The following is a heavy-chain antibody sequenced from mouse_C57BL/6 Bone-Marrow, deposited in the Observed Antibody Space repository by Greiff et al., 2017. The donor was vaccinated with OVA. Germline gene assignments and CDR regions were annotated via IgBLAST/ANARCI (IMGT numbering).Heavy chain of an antibody. Sequence: VQLQQSGPELVKPGASVKISCKASGYAFSSSWMNWVKQRPGKGLEWIGRIYPGDGDTNYNGKFKGKATLTADKSSSPAYMQLSRLTSEDSAVYFCARDYGSGDYFDYWGQGTTLTVSS. J-gene: IGHJ2*01. CDR3: ARDYGSGDYFDY. CDR2: IYPGDGDT. V-gene: IGHV1-82*01. CDR1: GYAFSSSW. D-gene: IGHD1-1*01.